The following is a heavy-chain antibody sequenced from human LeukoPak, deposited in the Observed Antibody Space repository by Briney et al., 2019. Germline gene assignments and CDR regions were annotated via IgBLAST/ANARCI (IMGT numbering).Heavy chain of an antibody. CDR3: ANSGWTLRDY. CDR2: IKTDGSEK. J-gene: IGHJ4*02. V-gene: IGHV3-7*01. Sequence: GGSLRLSCAASGFTFSSYWMSWVRQAPGKGLEWVDNIKTDGSEKYYVDSVKGRFTISRDNAENSLYLQMNSLRAEDTAVYYCANSGWTLRDYWGQGTLVTVS. D-gene: IGHD6-19*01. CDR1: GFTFSSYW.